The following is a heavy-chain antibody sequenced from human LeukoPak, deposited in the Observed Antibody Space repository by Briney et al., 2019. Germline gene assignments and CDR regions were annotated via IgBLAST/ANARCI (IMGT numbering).Heavy chain of an antibody. CDR3: ARHPLYCNTTNCYAY. D-gene: IGHD2/OR15-2a*01. V-gene: IGHV5-51*01. J-gene: IGHJ4*02. CDR2: IYPGDSDT. Sequence: ESLKISCKGSGYSFTSYWIGWVRQMPGKGLEWMGIIYPGDSDTRYSPSFQGQVTISAAKSISTAYLQWSSLKASDTAMYYCARHPLYCNTTNCYAYWGQGTLVTVSS. CDR1: GYSFTSYW.